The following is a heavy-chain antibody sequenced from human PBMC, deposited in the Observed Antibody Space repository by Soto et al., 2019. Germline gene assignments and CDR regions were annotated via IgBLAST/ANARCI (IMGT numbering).Heavy chain of an antibody. V-gene: IGHV5-51*01. CDR3: ATYRPTSTVVGWFDT. J-gene: IGHJ5*02. Sequence: GESLKISCKGSGYSFTSYWIGWVRQMPGKGLEWMGIIYPGDSDTRYSPSFQGQVTISADKSISTAYLQWSSLKASDNATYYSATYRPTSTVVGWFDTWGQGALVTVSS. CDR1: GYSFTSYW. CDR2: IYPGDSDT. D-gene: IGHD2-15*01.